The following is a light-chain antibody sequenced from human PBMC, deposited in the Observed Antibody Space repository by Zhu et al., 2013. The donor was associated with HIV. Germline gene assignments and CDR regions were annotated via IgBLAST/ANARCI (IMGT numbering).Light chain of an antibody. V-gene: IGLV1-44*01. Sequence: QSVLTQPPSASGLPGQRVTISCSGSSSNIAKNYVYWYQQLPGTAPKLLIYRNNQRPSGVPDRFSRSKSGTSASLAITGLQAEDEADYYCAAWDDSVNGVVFGGGTKLTVL. CDR2: RNN. CDR1: SSNIAKNY. CDR3: AAWDDSVNGVV. J-gene: IGLJ2*01.